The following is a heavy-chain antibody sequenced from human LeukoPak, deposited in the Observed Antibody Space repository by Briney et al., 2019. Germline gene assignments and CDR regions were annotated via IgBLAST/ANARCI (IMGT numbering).Heavy chain of an antibody. J-gene: IGHJ4*02. D-gene: IGHD3-9*01. Sequence: ASVKVSCKASGYTFTAYSMHWVRQAPGQGLEYMGWINPNSGDTNYAQKFQGRVTMTRDTSMSTAYMELSGLRFDDTAVYYCARFGREDDILTGYYDYWGQGTLVTVSS. CDR2: INPNSGDT. V-gene: IGHV1-2*02. CDR3: ARFGREDDILTGYYDY. CDR1: GYTFTAYS.